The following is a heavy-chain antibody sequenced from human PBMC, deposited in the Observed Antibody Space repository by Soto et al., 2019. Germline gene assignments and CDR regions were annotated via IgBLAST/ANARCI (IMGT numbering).Heavy chain of an antibody. J-gene: IGHJ3*01. D-gene: IGHD2-21*02. CDR3: ARCDVCYPGGDDAFDL. CDR2: IITMFGTT. CDR1: GGTFSSHA. Sequence: QVQLVQSGAEVKKPGSSVKVSCKTSGGTFSSHALTWLRQAPGQGLEWMGGIITMFGTTYTSQKFQGRVAISADETTSTLELSSLRSEDTAVYFCARCDVCYPGGDDAFDLWGQGKTVIVSS. V-gene: IGHV1-69*01.